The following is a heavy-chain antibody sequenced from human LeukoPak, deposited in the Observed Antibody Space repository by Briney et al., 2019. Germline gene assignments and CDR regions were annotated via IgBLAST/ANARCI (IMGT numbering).Heavy chain of an antibody. Sequence: ASVKVSCKASGYTFTGYYMHWVRQAPGQGLEWMGRINPNSGGTNYAQKFQGRVTMTRDTSISTAYMGLSRLRSDDTAVYYCARAGYYYDSSGYYYVGVDYWGQGTLVTVSS. D-gene: IGHD3-22*01. CDR3: ARAGYYYDSSGYYYVGVDY. J-gene: IGHJ4*02. CDR2: INPNSGGT. V-gene: IGHV1-2*06. CDR1: GYTFTGYY.